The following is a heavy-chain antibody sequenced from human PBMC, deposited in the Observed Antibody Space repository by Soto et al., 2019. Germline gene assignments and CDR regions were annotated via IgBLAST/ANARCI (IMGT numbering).Heavy chain of an antibody. J-gene: IGHJ4*02. Sequence: SLRVACRAAKDSRSSCSMCCFRQAPGKGLEWVSVISGNGVSTYYADSVKGRFTISRDNSKSTLYLQMNSLRVEDTAVYYCALSQGYYDSSGYLSYYFDYWGQGTLVTVSS. V-gene: IGHV3-23*01. CDR2: ISGNGVST. CDR1: KDSRSSCS. CDR3: ALSQGYYDSSGYLSYYFDY. D-gene: IGHD3-22*01.